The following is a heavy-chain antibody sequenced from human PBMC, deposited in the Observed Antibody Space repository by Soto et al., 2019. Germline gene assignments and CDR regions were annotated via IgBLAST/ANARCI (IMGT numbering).Heavy chain of an antibody. CDR2: INSDGSST. J-gene: IGHJ6*03. CDR3: ARGDGYCSGGSCYSNYYYCYYMDV. D-gene: IGHD2-15*01. Sequence: EVQLVESGGGLVQPGGSLRLSCAASGFTFSSYWMHWVRQAPGKGLVWVSRINSDGSSTSYADSVKGRFTISRDNAKNPLYLPMTSLRAEDTAVYYCARGDGYCSGGSCYSNYYYCYYMDVWGQGTTVTVSS. V-gene: IGHV3-74*01. CDR1: GFTFSSYW.